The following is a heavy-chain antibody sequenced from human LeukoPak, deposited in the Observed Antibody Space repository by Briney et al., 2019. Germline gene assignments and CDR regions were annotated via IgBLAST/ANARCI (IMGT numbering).Heavy chain of an antibody. Sequence: PGGSLRLSCATSGFTFSNFWMNWVRQAPGTGLEWVANIKQDGSEKYYVDSVKGRFTISRDNAKNSLSLQMNSLRAEDTAVYYCARDPDSSIWPEYFHHWGQGTLVTVSS. CDR2: IKQDGSEK. CDR3: ARDPDSSIWPEYFHH. D-gene: IGHD6-13*01. CDR1: GFTFSNFW. J-gene: IGHJ1*01. V-gene: IGHV3-7*04.